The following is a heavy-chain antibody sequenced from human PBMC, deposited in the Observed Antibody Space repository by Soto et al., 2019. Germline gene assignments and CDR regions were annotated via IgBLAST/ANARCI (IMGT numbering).Heavy chain of an antibody. CDR1: GFTFSSYA. J-gene: IGHJ3*02. CDR2: ISYDGSNK. Sequence: GGSLRLSCAASGFTFSSYAMHWVRQAPGKGLEWVAVISYDGSNKYYADSVKGRFTISRDNSKNTLYLQMNSLRAEDTAVYYCARDPGSISGGYGPSAFDIWGQGTMVTVSS. D-gene: IGHD3-3*02. V-gene: IGHV3-30*04. CDR3: ARDPGSISGGYGPSAFDI.